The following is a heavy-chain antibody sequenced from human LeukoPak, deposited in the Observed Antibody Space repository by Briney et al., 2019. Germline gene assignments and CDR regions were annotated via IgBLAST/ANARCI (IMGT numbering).Heavy chain of an antibody. CDR3: ARGSSYGDYFWFDP. CDR2: IIPIFGTA. D-gene: IGHD4-17*01. Sequence: ASVKVSCKASGGTFSSYAISWVRQAPGQGLEWMGGIIPIFGTANYAQKFQGRVTITADESTSTAYMELSSLRSEDTAVYYCARGSSYGDYFWFDPWGQGTLVTVSS. J-gene: IGHJ5*02. CDR1: GGTFSSYA. V-gene: IGHV1-69*13.